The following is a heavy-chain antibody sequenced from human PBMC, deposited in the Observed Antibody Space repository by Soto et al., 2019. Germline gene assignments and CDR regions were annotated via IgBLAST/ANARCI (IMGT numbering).Heavy chain of an antibody. CDR3: ACDVDNYCSGGSWYFDY. V-gene: IGHV1-18*01. CDR1: GYTFTSYG. CDR2: ISAYNGNT. Sequence: ASVKVSCKASGYTFTSYGISWVRQAPGQGLEWMGWISAYNGNTNYAQKLQGRVTMTTDTSTSTAYMELRSLRSDDTAVYYCACDVDNYCSGGSWYFDYWGQGTLVTVSS. J-gene: IGHJ4*02. D-gene: IGHD2-15*01.